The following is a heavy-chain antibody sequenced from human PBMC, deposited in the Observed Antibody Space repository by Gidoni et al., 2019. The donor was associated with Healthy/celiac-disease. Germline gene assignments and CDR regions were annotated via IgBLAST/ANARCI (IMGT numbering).Heavy chain of an antibody. J-gene: IGHJ4*02. CDR2: IIPIFGTA. Sequence: QVQLVQSGAAVKKPGSSVKVSCKASGGTFSSYAISWVRQAPGPGLEWMGGIIPIFGTANNAQKIQGRVTITADKSTSTAYMELSSLRSEDTAVYYCAREESGYSYGRLDYWGQGTLVTVSS. D-gene: IGHD5-18*01. CDR3: AREESGYSYGRLDY. V-gene: IGHV1-69*14. CDR1: GGTFSSYA.